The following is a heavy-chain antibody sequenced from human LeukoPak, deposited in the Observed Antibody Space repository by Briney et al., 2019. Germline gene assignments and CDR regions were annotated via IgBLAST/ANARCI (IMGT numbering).Heavy chain of an antibody. CDR3: ATEAYTSRWYFDY. J-gene: IGHJ4*02. V-gene: IGHV3-23*01. CDR1: GFTFSSYA. Sequence: PGGSLRLSCAASGFTFSSYAMSWVRQAPGKGLEWVSTISGNGRSTYYGDSVKGRSTISRDNSKNTLSLQMNSLRAEDTAVYYCATEAYTSRWYFDYWGQGTLVTVSS. CDR2: ISGNGRST. D-gene: IGHD6-13*01.